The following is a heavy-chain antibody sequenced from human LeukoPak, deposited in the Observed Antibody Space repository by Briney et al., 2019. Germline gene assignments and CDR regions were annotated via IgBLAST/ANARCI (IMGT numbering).Heavy chain of an antibody. D-gene: IGHD6-19*01. CDR1: GFTFSSYW. CDR3: ASSGWYPNWFDP. Sequence: GGSLRLSXAASGFTFSSYWMSWVRQAPGKGLEWVANIKQDGSEKYYVDSVKGRFTISRDNAKNSLYLQMNSLRAEDTAVYYCASSGWYPNWFDPWGQGTLVTVSS. V-gene: IGHV3-7*01. J-gene: IGHJ5*02. CDR2: IKQDGSEK.